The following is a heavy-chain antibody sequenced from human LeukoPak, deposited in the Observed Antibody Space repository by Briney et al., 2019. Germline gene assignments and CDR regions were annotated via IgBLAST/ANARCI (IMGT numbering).Heavy chain of an antibody. D-gene: IGHD4-11*01. CDR1: GFTFTTSA. CDR2: IVVGRGNT. CDR3: AAGGPADYRSIYDYGMDF. J-gene: IGHJ6*04. V-gene: IGHV1-58*01. Sequence: ASVKVSCKASGFTFTTSAVQWVRQARGQRLEWIGWIVVGRGNTNYAQKFQERVIITRDMSTSTAYMELSSVRSEDTAVYYCAAGGPADYRSIYDYGMDFWGRGTTVTVSS.